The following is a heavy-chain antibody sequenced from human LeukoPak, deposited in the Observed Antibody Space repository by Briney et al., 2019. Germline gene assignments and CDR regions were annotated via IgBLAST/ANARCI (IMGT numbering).Heavy chain of an antibody. D-gene: IGHD3-3*01. V-gene: IGHV1-58*02. CDR2: IVVGSGNT. J-gene: IGHJ6*02. CDR3: AADFWSGYSPPYGMTS. CDR1: GFTFTSSA. Sequence: GASVKVSCKASGFTFTSSAMQWVRQARGQRLEWIGWIVVGSGNTNYAQKFQERVTITRDMSTSTAYMELSSLRSEDTAVYYCAADFWSGYSPPYGMTSGAKGPRSPSP.